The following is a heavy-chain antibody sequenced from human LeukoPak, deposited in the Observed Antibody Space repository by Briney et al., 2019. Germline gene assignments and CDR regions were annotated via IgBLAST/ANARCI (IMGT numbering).Heavy chain of an antibody. CDR2: IIPIFGTA. V-gene: IGHV1-69*01. CDR3: ARDHYYDSSGYYWFDP. CDR1: GGTFSSYA. J-gene: IGHJ5*02. D-gene: IGHD3-22*01. Sequence: SVKVSCKASGGTFSSYAISWVRQAPGQGLEWMGGIIPIFGTANYAQKFQGRVTITADESTSTAYMELSSLRSEDTAVYYCARDHYYDSSGYYWFDPWGQGTLVTVSS.